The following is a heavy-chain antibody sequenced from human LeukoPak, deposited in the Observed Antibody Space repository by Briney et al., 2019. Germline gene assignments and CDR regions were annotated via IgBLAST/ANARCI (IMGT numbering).Heavy chain of an antibody. CDR3: ARDVDTAMVILGGSFDY. J-gene: IGHJ4*02. V-gene: IGHV3-48*03. CDR1: GFTFSTYE. D-gene: IGHD5-18*01. Sequence: GGSLRLSCAASGFTFSTYEMNWFRQAPGKGLERVSYISSSGSTIYYADSMKGRFTISRDNAKNSLYLQMNSLRAEDTAVYYCARDVDTAMVILGGSFDYWGQGTLVTVSS. CDR2: ISSSGSTI.